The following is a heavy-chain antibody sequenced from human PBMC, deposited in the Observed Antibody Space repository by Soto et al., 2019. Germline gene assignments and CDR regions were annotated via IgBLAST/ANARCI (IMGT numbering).Heavy chain of an antibody. Sequence: QVQLVQSGAEVKKPGSSVKVSCKASGGTFSSYAISWVRQAPGQGLEWMGGIIPIFGTANYAQKFQGRVTSTADESTSTAYMELSSLRSGDTVVYYCARVYDSSGYYMLPLDYWGQGTLVTVSS. CDR2: IIPIFGTA. J-gene: IGHJ4*02. V-gene: IGHV1-69*01. CDR3: ARVYDSSGYYMLPLDY. D-gene: IGHD3-22*01. CDR1: GGTFSSYA.